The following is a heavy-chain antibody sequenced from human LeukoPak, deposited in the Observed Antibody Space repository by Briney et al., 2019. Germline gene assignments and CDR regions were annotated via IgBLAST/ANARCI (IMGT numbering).Heavy chain of an antibody. CDR3: TKDPNGDYVGAFDP. CDR1: GFTFSSYG. V-gene: IGHV3-23*01. D-gene: IGHD4-17*01. CDR2: ITAGHYPT. J-gene: IGHJ5*02. Sequence: PGGSLRLSCAASGFTFSSYGMHWVRQAPGKGLEWVSSITAGHYPTYNTDSVKGRFTISRDNSKNTLYLQMNSLRADDTAVYYCTKDPNGDYVGAFDPWGQGTLVTVSS.